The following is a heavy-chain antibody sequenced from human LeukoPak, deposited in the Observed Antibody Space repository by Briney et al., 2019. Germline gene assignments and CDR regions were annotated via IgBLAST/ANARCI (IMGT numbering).Heavy chain of an antibody. CDR1: GGSINSGRYY. CDR3: ARHGWNYNSGTYYTFDP. V-gene: IGHV4-39*01. J-gene: IGHJ5*02. D-gene: IGHD3-10*01. CDR2: ISYTGST. Sequence: SQTLSLTCNVSGGSINSGRYYWGWIRQPPGKGLEWLASISYTGSTYHNPSLKSRVTISVDTSKNQLSLELNSVTAADTAVYYCARHGWNYNSGTYYTFDPWGQGTLVTVSS.